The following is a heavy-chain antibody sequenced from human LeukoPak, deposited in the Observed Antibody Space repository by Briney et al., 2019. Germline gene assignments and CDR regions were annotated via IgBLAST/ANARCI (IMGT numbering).Heavy chain of an antibody. CDR2: INHSGST. V-gene: IGHV4-34*01. CDR1: GGSFSGYY. J-gene: IGHJ4*02. D-gene: IGHD2-2*02. Sequence: SETLSLTCAVYGGSFSGYYWSWIRQPPGKGLEWIGEINHSGSTNYNPSLKSRVTISVDTSKNQFSLKLSSVTAADTAVYYCARGPRAVVVPAAIYYFDYWGQGTLVTVSS. CDR3: ARGPRAVVVPAAIYYFDY.